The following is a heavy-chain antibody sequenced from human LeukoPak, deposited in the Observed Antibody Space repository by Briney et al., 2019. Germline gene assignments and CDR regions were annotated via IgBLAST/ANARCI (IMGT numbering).Heavy chain of an antibody. D-gene: IGHD3-22*01. J-gene: IGHJ6*02. V-gene: IGHV4-34*01. CDR2: INHSGST. CDR3: ARYYYDSSGYGMDV. Sequence: SETLSLTCAVYGGSFSGYYWSWIRQPPGKGLEWIGEINHSGSTNYNPSLKSRVTISVDTSKNQFSLKLSSVTAADTAVYYCARYYYDSSGYGMDVWGQGTTVTVSS. CDR1: GGSFSGYY.